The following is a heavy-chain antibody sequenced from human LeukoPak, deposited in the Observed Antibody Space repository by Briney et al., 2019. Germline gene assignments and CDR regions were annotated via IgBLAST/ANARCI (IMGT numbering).Heavy chain of an antibody. Sequence: GGSLRLSSAASGFTFSNAWMSWVRQAPGKGLEWVGRIKSKTDGGTTDYAAPVKGRFTISRDDSKNTLYLQMNSLKTEDTAVYYCASGDAAGGFDIWGQGTMVTVSS. J-gene: IGHJ3*02. CDR3: ASGDAAGGFDI. D-gene: IGHD6-13*01. CDR2: IKSKTDGGTT. V-gene: IGHV3-15*01. CDR1: GFTFSNAW.